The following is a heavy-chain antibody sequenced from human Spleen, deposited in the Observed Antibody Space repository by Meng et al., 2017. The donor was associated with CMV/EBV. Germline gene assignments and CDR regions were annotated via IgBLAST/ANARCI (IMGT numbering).Heavy chain of an antibody. CDR3: ARGMVGYNYGRPFYYFDY. J-gene: IGHJ4*02. V-gene: IGHV1-46*01. Sequence: ASVKVSCKASGYTFTSYYLHWVRRAPGQGLEWMGMINPDGGSTSYAQKFQDRIIMTKDTSTNTVYMELSSLRSEDTAVYYCARGMVGYNYGRPFYYFDYWGQGTLVTVSS. CDR2: INPDGGST. CDR1: GYTFTSYY. D-gene: IGHD5-18*01.